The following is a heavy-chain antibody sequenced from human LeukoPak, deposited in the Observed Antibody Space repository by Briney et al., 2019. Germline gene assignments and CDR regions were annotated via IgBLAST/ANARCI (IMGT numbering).Heavy chain of an antibody. CDR1: GGSFSGYY. V-gene: IGHV4-34*01. D-gene: IGHD3-16*02. Sequence: SETLSLTCAVYGGSFSGYYWSWIRQPPGKGLEWIGEINHSGSTNYNPSLKSRVTISVGTSKNQFSLKLSSVTAADTAVYYCAREGDYDYVWGSYPWGYWGQGTLVTVSS. CDR3: AREGDYDYVWGSYPWGY. J-gene: IGHJ4*02. CDR2: INHSGST.